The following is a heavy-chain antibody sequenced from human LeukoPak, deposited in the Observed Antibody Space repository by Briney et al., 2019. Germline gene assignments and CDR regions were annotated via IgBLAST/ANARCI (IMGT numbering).Heavy chain of an antibody. CDR1: GYTFTSYE. Sequence: ASLKVSCKASGYTFTSYEINWVRQASGQGLEWVGWMNPHSGDTGYAQKFQGRVTETRNTSISTAYMELSSLRSEDTAVYFCARGNSGWSFDYWGQGTLVPVSS. V-gene: IGHV1-8*01. J-gene: IGHJ4*02. CDR3: ARGNSGWSFDY. CDR2: MNPHSGDT. D-gene: IGHD6-19*01.